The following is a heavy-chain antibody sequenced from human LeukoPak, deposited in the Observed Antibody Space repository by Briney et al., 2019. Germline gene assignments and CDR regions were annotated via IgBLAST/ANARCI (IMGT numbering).Heavy chain of an antibody. Sequence: AVKVSCKASRGTFSNFAICWVRQAPGQGLKWMGVFIPIFATAIYAQNLQGRVTITTDESTSIAYMELSSLRSEDTAVYYCARDPGYCSGGSCSSAYFDYWGQGTLVTVSS. CDR3: ARDPGYCSGGSCSSAYFDY. V-gene: IGHV1-69*05. CDR1: RGTFSNFA. J-gene: IGHJ4*02. D-gene: IGHD2-15*01. CDR2: FIPIFATA.